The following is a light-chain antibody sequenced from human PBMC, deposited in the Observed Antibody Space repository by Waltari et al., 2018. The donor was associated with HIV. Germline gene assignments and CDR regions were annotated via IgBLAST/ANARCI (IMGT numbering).Light chain of an antibody. CDR2: GNS. Sequence: SXLTXXPSXSGAPGXRVXISCXGSSSNIGAGYXXXWYXQLPGTAPKLLIYGNSNRPSGVPDRFSGSKSGTSXSLAITWLQAEXEADYHXQSYDSXLSGYVFGTGTXVXVL. V-gene: IGLV1-40*01. CDR3: QSYDSXLSGYV. J-gene: IGLJ1*01. CDR1: SSNIGAGYX.